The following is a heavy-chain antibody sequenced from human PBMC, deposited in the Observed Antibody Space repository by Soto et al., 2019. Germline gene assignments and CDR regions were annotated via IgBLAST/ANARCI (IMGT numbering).Heavy chain of an antibody. Sequence: SETLSLTCAVYGGSFSGYYWSWIRQPPGKGLEWIGEINHSGSTNYNPSLKSRVTISVDTSKNQFSLKLSSVTAADTAVYYCARKWSSWYSFDYWGQGTLVTVSS. CDR1: GGSFSGYY. D-gene: IGHD6-13*01. CDR2: INHSGST. V-gene: IGHV4-34*01. CDR3: ARKWSSWYSFDY. J-gene: IGHJ4*02.